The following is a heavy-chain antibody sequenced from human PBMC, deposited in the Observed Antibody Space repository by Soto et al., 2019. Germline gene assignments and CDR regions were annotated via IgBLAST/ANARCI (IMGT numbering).Heavy chain of an antibody. CDR2: IYYSGST. CDR1: GGSISSSY. J-gene: IGHJ5*02. D-gene: IGHD3-22*01. CDR3: ARGWYYYDSSGYQTFNWFDP. V-gene: IGHV4-59*01. Sequence: SETLSLTCTVSGGSISSSYWSWIRQPPGKGLEWIGYIYYSGSTNYNPSLKSRVTISVDTSKNQFSLKLSSVTAADTAVYYCARGWYYYDSSGYQTFNWFDPWGQGTLVTVSS.